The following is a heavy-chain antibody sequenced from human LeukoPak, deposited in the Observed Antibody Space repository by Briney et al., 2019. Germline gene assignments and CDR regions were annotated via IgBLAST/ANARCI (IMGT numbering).Heavy chain of an antibody. Sequence: GGSLRLSCSASGFTFSSYAMHWVRQAPGKGLEYVSVISSNGGSTYYADSVKGRFTISRDNSKNTLYLQMSSLRAEDTAVYYCAKDLQRGGGYWGQGTLVTVSS. D-gene: IGHD3-16*01. CDR2: ISSNGGST. CDR3: AKDLQRGGGY. J-gene: IGHJ4*02. CDR1: GFTFSSYA. V-gene: IGHV3-64D*09.